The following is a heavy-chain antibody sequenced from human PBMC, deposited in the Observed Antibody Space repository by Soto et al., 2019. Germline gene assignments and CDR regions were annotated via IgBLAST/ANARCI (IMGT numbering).Heavy chain of an antibody. CDR1: GFNFRTYG. CDR3: AGGTDYAGLGNAEYFHP. Sequence: QVQLVESGGGVVQPGRSLRLSCAASGFNFRTYGIHWVRQAPGKGLEWVALISKDGSHSYYAHSVKGRFTTSRDNSQNKDIPQVNSLKGGETAVYFCAGGTDYAGLGNAEYFHPWGQGKLVTVSS. CDR2: ISKDGSHS. J-gene: IGHJ1*01. D-gene: IGHD4-17*01. V-gene: IGHV3-30*03.